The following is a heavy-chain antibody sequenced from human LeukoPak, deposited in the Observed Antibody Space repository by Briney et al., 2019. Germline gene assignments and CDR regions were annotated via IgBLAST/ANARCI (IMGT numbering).Heavy chain of an antibody. D-gene: IGHD1-26*01. CDR1: GFIVAAYY. Sequence: ASLKVSCKASGFIVAAYYIHWVRLAPGQGLEWMGWINPNTGDPNYAQKFQGRISMTWDVSLSTAYLELTRVTSDDSAIYYCARDRNGQSTGAGDYWGQGTLGTLSS. J-gene: IGHJ4*02. CDR2: INPNTGDP. CDR3: ARDRNGQSTGAGDY. V-gene: IGHV1-2*02.